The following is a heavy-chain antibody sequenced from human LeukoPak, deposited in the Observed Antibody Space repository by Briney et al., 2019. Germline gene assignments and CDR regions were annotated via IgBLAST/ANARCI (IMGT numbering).Heavy chain of an antibody. D-gene: IGHD3-10*01. V-gene: IGHV3-23*01. CDR1: GFTFRNCA. CDR3: AKHVSGSLFYFDY. J-gene: IGHJ4*02. CDR2: ISGTGYNT. Sequence: GGSLRLSCAASGFTFRNCAMSWVRQAPGKGLEWVSGISGTGYNTYYADSVKGRFTNSRDNSKNTLYLQMNSLGAEDTAVYYCAKHVSGSLFYFDYWGQRTLVTVSS.